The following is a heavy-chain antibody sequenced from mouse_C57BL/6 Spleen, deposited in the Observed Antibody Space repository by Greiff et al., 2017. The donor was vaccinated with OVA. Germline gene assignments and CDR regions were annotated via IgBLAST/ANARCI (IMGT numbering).Heavy chain of an antibody. V-gene: IGHV3-6*01. D-gene: IGHD3-2*02. CDR1: GYSITSGYY. CDR3: AREGDSSGWFAY. CDR2: ISYDGSN. J-gene: IGHJ3*01. Sequence: DVKLQESGPGLVKPSQSLSLTCSVTGYSITSGYYWNWIRQFPGNKLEWMGYISYDGSNNYNPSLKNRISITRDTSKNQFFLKLNSVTTEDTATYYCAREGDSSGWFAYWGQGTLVTVSA.